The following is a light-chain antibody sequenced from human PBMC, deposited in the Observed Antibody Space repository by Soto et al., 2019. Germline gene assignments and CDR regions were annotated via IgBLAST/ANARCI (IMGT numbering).Light chain of an antibody. CDR3: CSYAGSSTFVV. Sequence: QSALTQPASVSGSPGQSITISCTGTSSDVGSYNLVSWYQQHPGKAPKLMIYEGSKRPSGVSNRFSGSKSGNTASLPISGLQAEEEADYYCCSYAGSSTFVVFGGGTKLTVL. V-gene: IGLV2-23*03. J-gene: IGLJ2*01. CDR1: SSDVGSYNL. CDR2: EGS.